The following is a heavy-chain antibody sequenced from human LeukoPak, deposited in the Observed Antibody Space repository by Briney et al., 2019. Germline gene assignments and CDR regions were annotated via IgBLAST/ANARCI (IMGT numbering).Heavy chain of an antibody. J-gene: IGHJ4*02. D-gene: IGHD2-15*01. CDR3: ARGRYCSGGSCYPEDY. CDR1: GGTFSSYA. V-gene: IGHV1-69*06. Sequence: SVKVSCKASGGTFSSYAISWVRQAPGQGLEWMGGIIPIFGTANYAQKFQGGVTITADKSTSTAYMELSSLRSEDTAVYYCARGRYCSGGSCYPEDYWGQGTLVTVSS. CDR2: IIPIFGTA.